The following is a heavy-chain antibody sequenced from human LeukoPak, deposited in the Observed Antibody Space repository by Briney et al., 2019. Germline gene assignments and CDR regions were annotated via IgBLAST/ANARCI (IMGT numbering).Heavy chain of an antibody. J-gene: IGHJ6*02. D-gene: IGHD3-22*01. CDR1: TXXXYS. V-gene: IGHV3-21*01. CDR3: ARDYYDNVMDV. Sequence: TXXXYSMNWVRQAPGKGLEWVSSISSSSSYIYYADSVKGRFTISRDNAKNSLYLQMNSLRAEDTAVYYCARDYYDNVMDVWGQGTTVTVSS. CDR2: ISSSSSYI.